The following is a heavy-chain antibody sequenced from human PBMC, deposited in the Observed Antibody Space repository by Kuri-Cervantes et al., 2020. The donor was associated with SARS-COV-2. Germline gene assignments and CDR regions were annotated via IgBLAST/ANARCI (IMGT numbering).Heavy chain of an antibody. Sequence: SQTLSLTCAVYGGSFSGYYWSWIRQPPGKGLEWIGEINHSGSTNYNPSLKSRVTISVDTSKNQFSLKLSSVTAADTAVYYCASEQLVSDYYGMDVWGQGTTVTVSS. CDR1: GGSFSGYY. CDR2: INHSGST. V-gene: IGHV4-34*01. J-gene: IGHJ6*02. CDR3: ASEQLVSDYYGMDV. D-gene: IGHD6-6*01.